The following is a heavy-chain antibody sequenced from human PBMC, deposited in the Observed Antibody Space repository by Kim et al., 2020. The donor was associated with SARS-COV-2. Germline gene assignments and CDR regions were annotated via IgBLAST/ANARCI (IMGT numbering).Heavy chain of an antibody. CDR1: GFTFSSYA. J-gene: IGHJ4*02. V-gene: IGHV3-30-3*01. Sequence: GGSLRLSCAASGFTFSSYAMHWVRQAPGKGLEWVAVISYDGSNKYYADSVKGRFTISRDNSKNTLYLQMNSLRAEDTAVYYCARDRLTVVTLGPDYWGQGTLVTVSS. CDR2: ISYDGSNK. CDR3: ARDRLTVVTLGPDY. D-gene: IGHD2-15*01.